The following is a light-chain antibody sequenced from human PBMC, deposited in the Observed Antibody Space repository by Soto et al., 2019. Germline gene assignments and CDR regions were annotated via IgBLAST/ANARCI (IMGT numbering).Light chain of an antibody. V-gene: IGKV1-12*01. CDR3: QQANSFPLT. J-gene: IGKJ4*01. CDR1: QGISSL. CDR2: TAS. Sequence: DLQMTQSPSSVSASVGDRVTITCRASQGISSLLAWYQQKPGKAPNLLIHTASSLQSGVPSRFSGSGSRTDFTLTISSLQPEDFATYYCQQANSFPLTFGGGTKVEIK.